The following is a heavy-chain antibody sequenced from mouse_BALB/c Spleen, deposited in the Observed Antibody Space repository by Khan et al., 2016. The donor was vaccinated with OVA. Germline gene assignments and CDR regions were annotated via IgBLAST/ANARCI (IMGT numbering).Heavy chain of an antibody. D-gene: IGHD1-2*01. CDR3: ARRNYFGYTFAY. CDR1: GYTFTDYY. V-gene: IGHV1-77*01. Sequence: QVQLQQSGAELARPGASVKLSCKASGYTFTDYYINWVKQRTGQGLEWIGEISPGCGDTYYNEKFKGKATLTADKSSTTAYMQLSSLPSEASAVYFCARRNYFGYTFAYWGQGTLVTVSA. J-gene: IGHJ3*01. CDR2: ISPGCGDT.